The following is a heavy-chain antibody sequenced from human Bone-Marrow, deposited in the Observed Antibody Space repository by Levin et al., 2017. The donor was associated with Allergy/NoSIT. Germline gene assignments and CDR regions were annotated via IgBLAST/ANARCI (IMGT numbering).Heavy chain of an antibody. Sequence: GGSLILSCEGSGFSFNYYSMNWVRQAPGKGLEWVAYVSSSVTSIHYADSVKGRFTISRDNAKNSLYLQMNSLRVEDTALYYCARDFDLVIVTGGIGGGDNYGLDVWGQGTTVTVSS. CDR2: VSSSVTSI. V-gene: IGHV3-48*04. J-gene: IGHJ6*02. CDR1: GFSFNYYS. D-gene: IGHD2-8*02. CDR3: ARDFDLVIVTGGIGGGDNYGLDV.